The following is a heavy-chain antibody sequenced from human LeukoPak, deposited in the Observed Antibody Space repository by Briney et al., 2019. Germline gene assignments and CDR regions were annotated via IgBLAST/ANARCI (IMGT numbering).Heavy chain of an antibody. CDR3: AIAMIRGLSFDY. J-gene: IGHJ4*02. CDR2: IYPADSDP. V-gene: IGHV5-51*01. Sequence: MGIIYPADSDPTYSPSFQGQVTISADKSINTAYLQWSSLKASDTAMYYCAIAMIRGLSFDYWGQGNLVIVSS. D-gene: IGHD3-10*01.